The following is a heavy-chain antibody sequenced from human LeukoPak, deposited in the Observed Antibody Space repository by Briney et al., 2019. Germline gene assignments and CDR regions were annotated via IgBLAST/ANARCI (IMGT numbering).Heavy chain of an antibody. J-gene: IGHJ6*03. D-gene: IGHD4-11*01. CDR2: MNPNSGNT. V-gene: IGHV1-8*03. CDR1: GYTFTSYD. Sequence: ASVKVSCKASGYTFTSYDINWVRQATGQGLEWMGWMNPNSGNTGYAQKFQGRVTITRNTSIGTAYMELSSLRSEDTAVYYCARGSMTTVTTRIYYYYYMDVWGKGTTVTVSS. CDR3: ARGSMTTVTTRIYYYYYMDV.